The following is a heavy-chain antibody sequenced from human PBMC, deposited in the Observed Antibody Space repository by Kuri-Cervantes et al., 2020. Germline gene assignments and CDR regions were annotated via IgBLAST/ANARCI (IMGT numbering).Heavy chain of an antibody. CDR1: GFASSVHG. V-gene: IGHV3-30*02. J-gene: IGHJ6*03. CDR3: AREYSHDNYYMDV. Sequence: GESLKISCAASGFASSVHGIHWVRQPPGKGLEWVAFVRFDGGIAYYRDSVEGRFIVSRDNPRNMIYLQLNSLRPKDTAVYYCAREYSHDNYYMDVWGKGTTVTVSS. CDR2: VRFDGGIA. D-gene: IGHD2/OR15-2a*01.